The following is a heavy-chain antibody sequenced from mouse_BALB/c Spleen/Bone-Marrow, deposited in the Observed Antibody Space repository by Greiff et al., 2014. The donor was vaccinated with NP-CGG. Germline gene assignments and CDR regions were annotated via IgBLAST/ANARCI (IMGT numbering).Heavy chain of an antibody. V-gene: IGHV14-3*02. J-gene: IGHJ2*01. CDR2: IDPANGNT. CDR1: GFNIKDTY. CDR3: ARYYYGSSYFDY. D-gene: IGHD1-1*01. Sequence: EVQLQQSGAELVKPGASVKLSCTASGFNIKDTYMHWVKQRPEQGLEWIGRIDPANGNTEYDPKFQGKATITADTSSNTAYLQLSSLTSEDTAVYYCARYYYGSSYFDYWGQGTPLTVSS.